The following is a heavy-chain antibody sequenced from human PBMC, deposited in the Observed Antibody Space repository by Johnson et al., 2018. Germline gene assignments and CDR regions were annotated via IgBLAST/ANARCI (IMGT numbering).Heavy chain of an antibody. D-gene: IGHD3-22*01. Sequence: VQLQESGGGLVQPGGSLRLSCAASGFTFNTSWMHWVRQVPGKGLVWVSRISSDGSMTTYADTGRDRFTISRDNAKNTVYLLMNSLRAEDTAVYCCARPSGSSGRFLEGSPSFQHWGQGTLVTVSS. CDR2: ISSDGSMT. V-gene: IGHV3-74*01. J-gene: IGHJ1*01. CDR1: GFTFNTSW. CDR3: ARPSGSSGRFLEGSPSFQH.